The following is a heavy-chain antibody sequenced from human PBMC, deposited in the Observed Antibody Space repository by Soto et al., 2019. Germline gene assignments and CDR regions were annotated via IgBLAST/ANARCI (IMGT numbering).Heavy chain of an antibody. D-gene: IGHD4-17*01. CDR3: ARERFGYGDYGNAFDI. J-gene: IGHJ3*02. V-gene: IGHV4-31*03. Sequence: QVQLQESGPGLVKPSQTLSLTCTVSGGSISSGGYYWSWIRQHPGKGLEWIGYIYYSGSTYYNPSLKGRVTISVDTSKNQFSLKLSSVTAADTAVYYCARERFGYGDYGNAFDIWGQGTMVTVSS. CDR2: IYYSGST. CDR1: GGSISSGGYY.